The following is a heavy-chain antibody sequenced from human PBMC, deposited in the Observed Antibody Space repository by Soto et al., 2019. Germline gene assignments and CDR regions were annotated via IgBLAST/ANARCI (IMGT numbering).Heavy chain of an antibody. J-gene: IGHJ1*01. D-gene: IGHD1-7*01. CDR2: ITVNGIT. CDR3: ARESGENWTYEAH. CDR1: GAYVSDFS. V-gene: IGHV4-4*07. Sequence: SETLSLTCTVSGAYVSDFSWSWIRQPAGKGLEWIGRITVNGITQYTPSFRSRVTMSMDTSRNQFSLNLQSATAADTALYYCARESGENWTYEAHWGQGTLVTVSS.